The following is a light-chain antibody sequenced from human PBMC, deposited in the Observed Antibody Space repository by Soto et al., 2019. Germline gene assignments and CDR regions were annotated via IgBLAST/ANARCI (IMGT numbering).Light chain of an antibody. J-gene: IGKJ2*01. CDR3: QQRSNWPSMYT. CDR2: DAS. CDR1: QSVSSY. Sequence: EIVLTQSPDTLSLSPGERATLSCRASQSVSSYLAWYQQKPGQAPRLLIYDASNRATGFPARFSGSGSATDFTLTISILDPEEFAVYYCQQRSNWPSMYTFGQGTKLEIK. V-gene: IGKV3-11*01.